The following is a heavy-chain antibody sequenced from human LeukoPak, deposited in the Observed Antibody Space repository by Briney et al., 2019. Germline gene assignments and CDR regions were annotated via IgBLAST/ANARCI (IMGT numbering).Heavy chain of an antibody. Sequence: ASETLSLTCTVSGGSISSSSYYWGWIRQPPGKGLEWIGSIYYSGSTYYNPCLKSRVTIAVDTSKNQFSLKLSSVTAADTAVYYCARDAVAGTDWGQGTLVTVSS. CDR3: ARDAVAGTD. CDR1: GGSISSSSYY. D-gene: IGHD6-19*01. CDR2: IYYSGST. V-gene: IGHV4-39*07. J-gene: IGHJ4*02.